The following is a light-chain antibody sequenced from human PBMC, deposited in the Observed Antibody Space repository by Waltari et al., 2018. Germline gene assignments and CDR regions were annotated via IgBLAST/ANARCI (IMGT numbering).Light chain of an antibody. CDR2: DNN. CDR3: APWDDSLNGVL. Sequence: QSVLIQQPSVSGTPGQTVTISCSGTNSTTGSNIVSWYQRFPGMAPRLLIYDNNKRASGVPARFSGSKSGTSASLAISGLQSEDEADYYCAPWDDSLNGVLFGGGTTLTVL. J-gene: IGLJ3*02. CDR1: NSTTGSNI. V-gene: IGLV1-44*01.